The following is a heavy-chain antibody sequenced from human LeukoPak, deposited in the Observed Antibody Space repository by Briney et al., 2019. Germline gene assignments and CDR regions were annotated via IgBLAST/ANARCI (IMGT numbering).Heavy chain of an antibody. CDR1: GFTFSSYA. V-gene: IGHV3-23*01. J-gene: IGHJ4*02. Sequence: GGSLRLSCAASGFTFSSYAMSWVRQAPGKGLEWVSAISGSGGSTYYADSVKGRFTISRDNSKNTLYLQMNSLRAEDTAVYYCAQAAKIVVVPAANDYWGQGTLVTVSS. CDR2: ISGSGGST. CDR3: AQAAKIVVVPAANDY. D-gene: IGHD2-2*01.